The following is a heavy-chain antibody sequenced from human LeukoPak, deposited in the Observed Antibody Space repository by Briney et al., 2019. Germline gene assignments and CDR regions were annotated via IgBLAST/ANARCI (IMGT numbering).Heavy chain of an antibody. V-gene: IGHV1-69*13. CDR3: ARSFGAGYCSSTSCYRYWFDP. D-gene: IGHD2-2*02. J-gene: IGHJ5*02. Sequence: GASVKVSCKASGGTFSSYAISWVRQAPGQGLEWMGGIIPIFGTANYAQKFQGRVTITADESTSTAYMELSSLRSEDTAVYYCARSFGAGYCSSTSCYRYWFDPWGQGTLVTVSS. CDR2: IIPIFGTA. CDR1: GGTFSSYA.